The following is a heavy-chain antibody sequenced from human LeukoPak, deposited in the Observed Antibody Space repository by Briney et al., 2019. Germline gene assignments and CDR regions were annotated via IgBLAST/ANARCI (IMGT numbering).Heavy chain of an antibody. V-gene: IGHV4-39*07. J-gene: IGHJ6*03. CDR2: IHYSGST. CDR1: GGSISSSSYY. Sequence: KTSETLSLTCTVSGGSISSSSYYWAWIRQPPGKGLEWIGSIHYSGSTYYNPSLQSRVTISIDTSKNQFSLKLRFVTAADTAVYYCAFGEGNLAYYYYYMDVWGKGTTVTVSS. D-gene: IGHD3-10*01. CDR3: AFGEGNLAYYYYYMDV.